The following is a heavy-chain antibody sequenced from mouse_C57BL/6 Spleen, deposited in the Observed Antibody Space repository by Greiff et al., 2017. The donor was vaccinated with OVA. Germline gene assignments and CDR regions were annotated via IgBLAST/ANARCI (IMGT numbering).Heavy chain of an antibody. CDR2: IYPSDSET. D-gene: IGHD1-1*01. V-gene: IGHV1-61*01. CDR1: GYTFTSYW. J-gene: IGHJ2*01. CDR3: ARGEGSSDYFDY. Sequence: QVQLQQPGAELVRPGSSVKLSCKASGYTFTSYWMDWVKQRPGQGLEWIGNIYPSDSETHYNQKFKDKATLTVDKSSSTAYMQLSSLTSEDSAVYYCARGEGSSDYFDYWGQGTTLTVSS.